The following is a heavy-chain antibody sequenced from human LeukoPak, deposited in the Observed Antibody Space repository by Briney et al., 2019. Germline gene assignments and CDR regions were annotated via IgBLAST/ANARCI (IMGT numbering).Heavy chain of an antibody. CDR2: ISAYNGNT. V-gene: IGHV1-18*01. CDR1: GYTFTSYG. CDR3: ARLQTGYSSGLLPLSDAFDI. D-gene: IGHD6-19*01. Sequence: ASVKVSCKASGYTFTSYGISWVRQAPGRGLEWMGWISAYNGNTNYAQKLQGRVTMTTDTSTSTAYMELRSLRSDVTAVYYCARLQTGYSSGLLPLSDAFDIWGQGTMVTVSS. J-gene: IGHJ3*02.